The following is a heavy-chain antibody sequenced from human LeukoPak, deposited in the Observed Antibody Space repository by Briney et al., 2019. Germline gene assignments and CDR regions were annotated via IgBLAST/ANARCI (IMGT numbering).Heavy chain of an antibody. CDR3: ARGIYYGAPDY. V-gene: IGHV3-74*01. D-gene: IGHD4-17*01. CDR1: GFTFTNYW. CDR2: INSDGSAT. Sequence: GALRLSCEVCGFTFTNYWMHWVGQAPGKGLVWVSRINSDGSATTSADSVKGRFTISRDNAKNTLYLQMNSLRAEDTAVYYCARGIYYGAPDYWGQGTLVTVSS. J-gene: IGHJ4*02.